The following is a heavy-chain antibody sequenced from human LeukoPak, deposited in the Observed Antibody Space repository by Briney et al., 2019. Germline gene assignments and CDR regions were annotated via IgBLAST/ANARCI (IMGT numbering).Heavy chain of an antibody. D-gene: IGHD6-6*01. CDR1: GFTFSSCS. CDR2: ISSSSSYI. CDR3: ATGYSSSSGGDY. Sequence: SGGSLRLSCAASGFTFSSCSMNWVRQAPGKGLEWVSSISSSSSYIYYADSVKGRFTISRDNAKNSLYLQMNSLRAEDTAVYYCATGYSSSSGGDYWGQGTLVTVSS. J-gene: IGHJ4*02. V-gene: IGHV3-21*01.